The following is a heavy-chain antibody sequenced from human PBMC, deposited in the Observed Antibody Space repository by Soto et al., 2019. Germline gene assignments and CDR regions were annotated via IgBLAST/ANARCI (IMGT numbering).Heavy chain of an antibody. CDR2: IYPGDSDT. V-gene: IGHV5-51*01. J-gene: IGHJ4*02. CDR3: ARKGDSRYYYDSSGYYYLDY. D-gene: IGHD3-22*01. CDR1: GYSFTSYW. Sequence: GESLKISCKGSGYSFTSYWIGWVRQMPGKGLEWMGIIYPGDSDTRYSPSFQGQVTISADKSISTAYLQWSSLKASDTAMYYCARKGDSRYYYDSSGYYYLDYWGQGTLVTVSS.